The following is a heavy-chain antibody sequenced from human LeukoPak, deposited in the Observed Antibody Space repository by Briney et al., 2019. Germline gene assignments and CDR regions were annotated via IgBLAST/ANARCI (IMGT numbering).Heavy chain of an antibody. CDR2: ISGSGGST. CDR3: ALSYYYDSSGHYGLDY. CDR1: GFTFSSYA. Sequence: GGSLRLSCAASGFTFSSYAMTWVRQAPGKGLEWVSTISGSGGSTNYADSVKGRFTISRDKSKNTLYLQMNSLRAEDTAVYYCALSYYYDSSGHYGLDYWGQGTLVTVSS. D-gene: IGHD3-22*01. V-gene: IGHV3-23*01. J-gene: IGHJ4*02.